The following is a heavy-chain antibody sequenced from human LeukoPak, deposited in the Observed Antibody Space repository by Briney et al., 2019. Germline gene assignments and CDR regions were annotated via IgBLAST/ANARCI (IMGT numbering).Heavy chain of an antibody. CDR2: IIPILGIA. CDR1: GGTFSSYA. CDR3: ARGDLSVAGGFDY. J-gene: IGHJ4*02. D-gene: IGHD6-19*01. V-gene: IGHV1-69*04. Sequence: GASVKVSCRASGGTFSSYAISWVRQAPGQGLEWMGRIIPILGIANYAQRLQGRVTMTTDTSTSTAYMELRSLRSDDTAMYYCARGDLSVAGGFDYWGQGTLVTVSS.